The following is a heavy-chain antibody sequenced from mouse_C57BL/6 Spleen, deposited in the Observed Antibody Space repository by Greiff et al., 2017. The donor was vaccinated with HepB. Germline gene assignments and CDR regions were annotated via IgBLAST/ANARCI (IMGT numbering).Heavy chain of an antibody. CDR1: GFSLTSYA. D-gene: IGHD3-2*02. Sequence: VKLVESGPGLVAPSQSLSITCTVSGFSLTSYAISWVRQPPGKGLEWLGVIWTGGGTNYNSALKSRLSISKDNSKSQVFLKMNSLQTDDTARYYCASDSSGYPYAMDYWGQGTSVTVSS. V-gene: IGHV2-9-1*01. CDR3: ASDSSGYPYAMDY. J-gene: IGHJ4*01. CDR2: IWTGGGT.